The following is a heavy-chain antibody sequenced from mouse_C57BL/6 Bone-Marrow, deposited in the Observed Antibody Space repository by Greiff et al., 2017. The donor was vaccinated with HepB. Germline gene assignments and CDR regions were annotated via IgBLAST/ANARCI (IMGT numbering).Heavy chain of an antibody. CDR2: INPSTGGT. CDR1: GYSFTSYY. D-gene: IGHD2-4*01. CDR3: AREAYDSDY. J-gene: IGHJ2*01. V-gene: IGHV1-42*01. Sequence: EVQLQESGPELVKPGASVKISCKASGYSFTSYYMNWVKQSPEKSLEWIGEINPSTGGTTYNQKFKAKATLTVDKSSSTAYMQLKSLTSEDSAVYYCAREAYDSDYWGQGTTLTVSS.